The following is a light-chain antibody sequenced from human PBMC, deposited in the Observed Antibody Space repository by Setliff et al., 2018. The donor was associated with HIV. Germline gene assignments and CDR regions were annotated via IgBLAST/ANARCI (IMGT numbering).Light chain of an antibody. J-gene: IGLJ1*01. CDR3: CSYAGSYTFYV. V-gene: IGLV2-11*01. Sequence: QSALAQPRSVSGSPGQSVTISRTGTSSDVGGYNYVSWYQQHPGKAPKLMIYDVSERPSGVPDRFSGSKSANTASLTISGLQAEDEADYYCCSYAGSYTFYVFGTGTKVTVL. CDR2: DVS. CDR1: SSDVGGYNY.